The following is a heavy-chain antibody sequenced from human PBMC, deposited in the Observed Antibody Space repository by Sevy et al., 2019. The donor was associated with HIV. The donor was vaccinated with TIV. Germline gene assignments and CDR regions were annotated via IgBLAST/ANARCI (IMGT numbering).Heavy chain of an antibody. J-gene: IGHJ6*02. CDR2: IKQDGSEK. V-gene: IGHV3-7*01. CDR3: ARAGITGTMGEYGMDV. D-gene: IGHD1-20*01. Sequence: GGSLRLSCAASGFTFSSYWMSWVRQAPGKGLEWVANIKQDGSEKYYVDSVKGRFTISRDNAKNSLYLQMNSLRAEDTAVYYCARAGITGTMGEYGMDVWGQWTTVTVSS. CDR1: GFTFSSYW.